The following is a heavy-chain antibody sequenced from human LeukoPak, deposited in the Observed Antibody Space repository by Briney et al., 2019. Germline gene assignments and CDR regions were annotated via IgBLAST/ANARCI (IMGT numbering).Heavy chain of an antibody. Sequence: PSGTLSLTCTVSGDSINSLDLWSWVRQPPGKGLEWIGEMYLSGTTYYNPSLKSRVTISVDRSKNQFSLKLSSVTAADTAVYYCARAYYYYGMDVWGQGTTVTVSS. CDR2: MYLSGTT. J-gene: IGHJ6*02. V-gene: IGHV4-4*02. CDR3: ARAYYYYGMDV. CDR1: GDSINSLDL.